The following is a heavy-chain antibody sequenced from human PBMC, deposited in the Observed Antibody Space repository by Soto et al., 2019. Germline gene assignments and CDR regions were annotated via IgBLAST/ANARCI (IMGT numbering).Heavy chain of an antibody. D-gene: IGHD4-17*01. CDR1: GGSISSYY. CDR2: IYYSGST. V-gene: IGHV4-59*08. CDR3: ARRDGDSNFDY. Sequence: SETLSLTCTVSGGSISSYYWSWIRQPPGKGLEWIGYIYYSGSTNYNPSPKSRVTISVDTSKNQFSLKLSSVTAADTAVYYCARRDGDSNFDYWGQGTLVTVSS. J-gene: IGHJ4*02.